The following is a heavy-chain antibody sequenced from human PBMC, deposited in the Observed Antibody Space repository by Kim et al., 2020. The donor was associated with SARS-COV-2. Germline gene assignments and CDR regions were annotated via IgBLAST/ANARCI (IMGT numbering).Heavy chain of an antibody. CDR3: ARGQALVLRFGELPFFDY. Sequence: ASVKVSCKASGYTFTDFAMHWVRQAPGQRLEWLGWINAGKGNTKYSQKFQGRVTITSDTSATTAYMELSSLRSEDTAVYYCARGQALVLRFGELPFFDYWGQGTLVTVSS. CDR2: INAGKGNT. J-gene: IGHJ4*02. CDR1: GYTFTDFA. D-gene: IGHD3-10*01. V-gene: IGHV1-3*01.